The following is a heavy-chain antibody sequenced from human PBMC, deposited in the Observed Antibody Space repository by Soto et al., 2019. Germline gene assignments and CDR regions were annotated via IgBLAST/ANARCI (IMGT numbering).Heavy chain of an antibody. CDR1: GFTFSSYG. CDR3: ARVSLSHYSSGQDAFDI. J-gene: IGHJ3*02. CDR2: IWYDGSNK. D-gene: IGHD6-19*01. V-gene: IGHV3-33*01. Sequence: QVQLVESGGGVVQPGRSLRLSCAASGFTFSSYGMHWVRQAPGKGLEWVAVIWYDGSNKYYADSVKGRFTISRDNSKNTLYLQMNSLRAEDTAVYYCARVSLSHYSSGQDAFDIWGQGTMVTVSS.